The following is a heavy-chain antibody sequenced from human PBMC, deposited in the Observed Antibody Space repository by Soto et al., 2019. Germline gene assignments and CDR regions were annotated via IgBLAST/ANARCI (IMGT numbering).Heavy chain of an antibody. CDR3: AKVGVPAANIDYYYYMDV. V-gene: IGHV3-23*01. D-gene: IGHD2-2*01. Sequence: GGSLRLSCAASGFTFSSYAMSWVRQAPGKGLEWVSAISGSGGSTYYADSVKGRFTISRDNSKNTLYLQMNSLRAEDTAVYYCAKVGVPAANIDYYYYMDVWGKGTTVTVSS. CDR1: GFTFSSYA. J-gene: IGHJ6*03. CDR2: ISGSGGST.